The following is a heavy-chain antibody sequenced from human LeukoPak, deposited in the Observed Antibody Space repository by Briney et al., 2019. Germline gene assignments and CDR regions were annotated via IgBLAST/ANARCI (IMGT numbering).Heavy chain of an antibody. CDR3: AREEEWLVQAAWDY. D-gene: IGHD6-19*01. V-gene: IGHV3-30*04. Sequence: GGSLRLSCAASGFAFSSYAMHWVRQAPGKGLEWVAVISYDGSNKYYADSVKGRFTISRDNSKNTLYLQMNSLRAEDTAVYYCAREEEWLVQAAWDYWGQGTLVTVSS. CDR2: ISYDGSNK. CDR1: GFAFSSYA. J-gene: IGHJ4*02.